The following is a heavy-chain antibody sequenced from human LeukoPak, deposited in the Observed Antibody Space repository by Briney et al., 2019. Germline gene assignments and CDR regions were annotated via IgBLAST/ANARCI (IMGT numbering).Heavy chain of an antibody. V-gene: IGHV3-74*01. CDR1: GFTISSYW. Sequence: GGSLRPSCAASGFTISSYWMRWVRQAAGNGLVWVSRIKSDGSTTYAHSVKGRFTISRDNAKNTLSLQMNSLRAEDTGVYYCARAPSEIGGYYPEYFRHWGQGTLVTVSS. CDR2: IKSDGST. D-gene: IGHD3-22*01. CDR3: ARAPSEIGGYYPEYFRH. J-gene: IGHJ1*01.